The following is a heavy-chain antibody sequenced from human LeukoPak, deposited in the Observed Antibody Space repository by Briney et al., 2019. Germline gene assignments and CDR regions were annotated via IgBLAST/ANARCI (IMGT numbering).Heavy chain of an antibody. CDR1: GFTFSNYG. Sequence: PGRSLRLSCAGSGFTFSNYGIHWVRQAPGKGLEWVTAISYDGSLKYYADSVRGRFTISRDNSKNTLYLQMNSLRAEDTAVYYCAREGVLYYFDYWGQGTLVTVSS. D-gene: IGHD3-16*01. CDR3: AREGVLYYFDY. V-gene: IGHV3-30*03. CDR2: ISYDGSLK. J-gene: IGHJ4*02.